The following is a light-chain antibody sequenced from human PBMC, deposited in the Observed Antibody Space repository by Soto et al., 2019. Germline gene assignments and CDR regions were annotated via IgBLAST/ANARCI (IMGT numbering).Light chain of an antibody. CDR3: SAYTPGSTLV. CDR1: MRDVGAYNL. Sequence: QSALTQPASVSGSAGQSITISCSGTMRDVGAYNLVSWYQQHPGTAPKLIIYEVRNRPSGISSRFSGSRSDNTASLTISGLQSEDEGDYYSSAYTPGSTLVFGGGTKLTVL. V-gene: IGLV2-14*01. J-gene: IGLJ3*02. CDR2: EVR.